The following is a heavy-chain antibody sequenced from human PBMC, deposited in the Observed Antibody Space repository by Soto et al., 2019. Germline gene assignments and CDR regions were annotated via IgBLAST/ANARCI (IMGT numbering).Heavy chain of an antibody. CDR1: GFPFSSYA. D-gene: IGHD5-12*01. V-gene: IGHV3-23*01. J-gene: IGHJ4*02. CDR2: ISGNGAET. Sequence: HPVGSLRLCCAASGFPFSSYAMSWVRQAPGKGLEWVSAISGNGAETSYAASVRGRFTISRDNSRDTLYLQMNSLRSEDTALYYCARGKLATMTDFWVQGTLVTVSS. CDR3: ARGKLATMTDF.